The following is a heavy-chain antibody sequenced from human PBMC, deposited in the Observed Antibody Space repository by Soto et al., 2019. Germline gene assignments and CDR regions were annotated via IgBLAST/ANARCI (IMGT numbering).Heavy chain of an antibody. D-gene: IGHD6-19*01. CDR1: GFTFSSYA. CDR3: ASRSSGWYFDY. Sequence: GGSLRLSCAASGFTFSSYAMNWVRQAPGKGLEWVSVISGSGDSTYYADSVKGRFTISRDNSKNTLYLQMNSLRAEDTAVYYCASRSSGWYFDYWGQGPLVTVSS. V-gene: IGHV3-23*01. J-gene: IGHJ4*02. CDR2: ISGSGDST.